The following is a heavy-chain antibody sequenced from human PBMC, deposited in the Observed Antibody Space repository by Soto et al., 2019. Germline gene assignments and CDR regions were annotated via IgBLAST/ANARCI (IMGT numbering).Heavy chain of an antibody. V-gene: IGHV1-46*01. J-gene: IGHJ3*01. CDR2: VNPSSGST. CDR1: GYSFTTYN. CDR3: ARWAPDAFHV. Sequence: QVQLVQSGAEVKKPGASVKVSCKASGYSFTTYNIHWVRQAPGPGLEWMGVVNPSSGSTSYAQKFQXXVXLXXDTSTSTVYMELSSLRSEDAAVYYCARWAPDAFHVWGQGTLVTVSS.